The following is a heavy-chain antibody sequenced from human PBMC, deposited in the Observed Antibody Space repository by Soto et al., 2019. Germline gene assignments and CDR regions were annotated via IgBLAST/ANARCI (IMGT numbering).Heavy chain of an antibody. Sequence: PGQSLKISCQGSWYSCPNYWSGWVRQMHGKGVGWMGVVYPGDSDARSSPSFQGQVTISADKSVSTAYLQWSRLRASDPAIYYCARQRSRGNYFWALDVWGQGTTVTVSS. CDR1: WYSCPNYW. D-gene: IGHD1-7*01. CDR3: ARQRSRGNYFWALDV. CDR2: VYPGDSDA. V-gene: IGHV5-51*01. J-gene: IGHJ6*02.